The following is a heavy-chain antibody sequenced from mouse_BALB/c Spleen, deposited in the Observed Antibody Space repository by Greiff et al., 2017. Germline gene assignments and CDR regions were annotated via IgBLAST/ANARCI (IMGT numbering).Heavy chain of an antibody. D-gene: IGHD3-3*01. CDR1: GFTFTDYY. J-gene: IGHJ3*01. Sequence: EVQLVESGGGLVQPGGSLRLSCATSGFTFTDYYMSWVRQPPGKALEWLGFIRNKANGYTTEYSASVKGRFTISRDNSQSILYLQMNTLRAEDSATYYCARGEGRVFAYWGQGTLVTVSA. CDR3: ARGEGRVFAY. CDR2: IRNKANGYTT. V-gene: IGHV7-3*02.